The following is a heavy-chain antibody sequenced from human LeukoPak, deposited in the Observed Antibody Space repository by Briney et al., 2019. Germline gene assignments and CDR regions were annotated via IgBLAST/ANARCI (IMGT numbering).Heavy chain of an antibody. CDR3: ARDSPAGTSWRSEPTFNY. V-gene: IGHV3-7*04. D-gene: IGHD2-2*01. Sequence: QRGGSLRLSCAASGFSFWSVWMSWGRPAPGKGLEWVADIKEEGRTTYYVDSVKGRFTISRDNAKNTLYLQMNSLRAEDTAVYYCARDSPAGTSWRSEPTFNYWGQGTLVTVTS. CDR1: GFSFWSVW. J-gene: IGHJ4*02. CDR2: IKEEGRTT.